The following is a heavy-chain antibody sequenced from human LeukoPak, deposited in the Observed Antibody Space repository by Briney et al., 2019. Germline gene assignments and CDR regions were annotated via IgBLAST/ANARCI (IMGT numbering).Heavy chain of an antibody. D-gene: IGHD2-2*01. CDR2: ISSSSSYI. CDR1: GFTFSSYS. Sequence: GGSLRLSCAASGFTFSSYSMNWVRQAPGKGLEWVSSISSSSSYIYYADSVKGRFTTSRDNAKNSLYLQMNSLRAEDTAVYYCARGGSTSSHFDYWGQGTLVTVSS. J-gene: IGHJ4*02. CDR3: ARGGSTSSHFDY. V-gene: IGHV3-21*01.